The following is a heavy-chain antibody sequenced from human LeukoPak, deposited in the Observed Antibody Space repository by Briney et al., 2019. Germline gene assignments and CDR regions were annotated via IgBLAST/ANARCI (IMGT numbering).Heavy chain of an antibody. CDR2: INPGDSDT. J-gene: IGHJ4*02. CDR3: ARHPITRYYDSSGYSAAGPDY. D-gene: IGHD3-22*01. CDR1: GYRFTTYW. Sequence: GESLKISCKGSGYRFTTYWIGWVRQMPGKGLEWMAIINPGDSDTRYSPSFQGQVTISADKSIGTAYLLWSSLKASDTAMYYCARHPITRYYDSSGYSAAGPDYWGQGTLVTVSS. V-gene: IGHV5-51*01.